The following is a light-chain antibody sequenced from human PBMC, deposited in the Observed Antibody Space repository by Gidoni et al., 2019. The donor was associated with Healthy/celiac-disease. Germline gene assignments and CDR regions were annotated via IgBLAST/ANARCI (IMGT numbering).Light chain of an antibody. CDR1: QSISSW. J-gene: IGKJ1*01. Sequence: DIHMTKSPSTLSASVGERVTIPCRASQSISSWLAWYQQKPGKAPKLLIYKASSLESGVPSRFSGSGSGTEFTLTISSLQPDDFATYYCQQYNSYSPEGLWTFGQGTKVEIK. CDR3: QQYNSYSPEGLWT. V-gene: IGKV1-5*03. CDR2: KAS.